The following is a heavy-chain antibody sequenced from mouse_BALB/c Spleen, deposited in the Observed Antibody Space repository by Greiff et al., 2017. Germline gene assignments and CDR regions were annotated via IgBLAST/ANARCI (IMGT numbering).Heavy chain of an antibody. J-gene: IGHJ3*01. D-gene: IGHD2-4*01. CDR3: ARPYDYDAAWFAY. V-gene: IGHV5-12-1*01. CDR1: GFAFSSYD. Sequence: EVQRVESGGGLVKPGGSLKLSCAASGFAFSSYDMSWVRQTPEKRLEWVAYISSGGGSTYYPDTVKGRFTISRDNAKNTLYLQMSSLKSEDTAMYYCARPYDYDAAWFAYWGQGTLVTVSA. CDR2: ISSGGGST.